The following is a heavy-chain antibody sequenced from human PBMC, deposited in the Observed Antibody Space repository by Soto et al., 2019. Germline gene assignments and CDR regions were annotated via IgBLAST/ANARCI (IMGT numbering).Heavy chain of an antibody. J-gene: IGHJ6*02. CDR2: ISSNGGST. CDR3: ASSYYDILTGYYSNYYYGMDV. D-gene: IGHD3-9*01. V-gene: IGHV3-64*01. CDR1: GFTFSSYA. Sequence: LRLSCAASGFTFSSYAMHWVRQAPGKGLEYVSAISSNGGSTYYANSVKGRFTISRDNSKNTLYLQMGSLRAEDMAVYYCASSYYDILTGYYSNYYYGMDVWGQGTTVTVSS.